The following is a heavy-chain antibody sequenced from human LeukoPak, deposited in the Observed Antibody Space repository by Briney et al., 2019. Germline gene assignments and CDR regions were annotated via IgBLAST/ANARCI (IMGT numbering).Heavy chain of an antibody. CDR3: GGGSGTDGDAFDI. D-gene: IGHD3-10*01. CDR1: GYTFTGYY. V-gene: IGHV1-2*02. Sequence: ASVKVSCKASGYTFTGYYMHWVRQAPGQGLEWMGWINPNSGGTNYAQKFQGRVTITTDESTSTAYMELSSLRSEDTAVYYCGGGSGTDGDAFDIWGQGTMVTVSS. CDR2: INPNSGGT. J-gene: IGHJ3*02.